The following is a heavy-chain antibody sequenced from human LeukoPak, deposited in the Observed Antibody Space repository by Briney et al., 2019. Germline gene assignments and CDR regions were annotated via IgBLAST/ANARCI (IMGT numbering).Heavy chain of an antibody. CDR1: GFTFSSYA. V-gene: IGHV3-30-3*01. Sequence: PPGGSLRLSCAASGFTFSSYAMHWVRQAPGKGLEWVAVISYDGSNKYYADSVKGRFTISRDNSKNTLYLQMNSLRAEDTAVYYCAKDRGEDYGDYYFDYWGQGTLVTVSS. CDR3: AKDRGEDYGDYYFDY. D-gene: IGHD4-17*01. J-gene: IGHJ4*02. CDR2: ISYDGSNK.